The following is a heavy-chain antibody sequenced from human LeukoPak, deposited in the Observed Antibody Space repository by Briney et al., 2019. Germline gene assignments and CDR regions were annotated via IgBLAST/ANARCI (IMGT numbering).Heavy chain of an antibody. V-gene: IGHV4-61*01. J-gene: IGHJ5*02. Sequence: SETLSLTCTVSGGSISSSSYYWSWIRQPPGKGLEWIGYIYYSGSTNYNPSLKSRVTISVDTSKNQFSLKLSSVTAADTAVYYCARDVRGPANWFDPWGQGTLVTVSS. CDR2: IYYSGST. D-gene: IGHD3-10*01. CDR1: GGSISSSSYY. CDR3: ARDVRGPANWFDP.